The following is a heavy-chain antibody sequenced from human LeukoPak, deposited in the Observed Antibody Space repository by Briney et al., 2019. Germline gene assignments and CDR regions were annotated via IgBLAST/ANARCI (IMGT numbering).Heavy chain of an antibody. D-gene: IGHD5-18*01. V-gene: IGHV3-21*01. Sequence: GGSLRLSCAASGFTFSSYAMSWVRQAPGKGLEWVSSISSGSSDISYADSVKGRFTISRDNAKYSLYLQVNSLRAEDTAVYYCARLTGVVNAFDYWGQGTLVTVSS. CDR3: ARLTGVVNAFDY. CDR2: ISSGSSDI. CDR1: GFTFSSYA. J-gene: IGHJ4*02.